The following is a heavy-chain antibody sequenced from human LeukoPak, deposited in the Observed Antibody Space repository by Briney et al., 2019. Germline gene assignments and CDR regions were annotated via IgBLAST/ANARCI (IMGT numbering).Heavy chain of an antibody. D-gene: IGHD3-3*01. Sequence: SETLSLTCAVYGGSFSGYYWSWIRQPPGKGLEWIGEINHSGSTNYNPSLKSRVTISVDTSKNQFSLKLSSVTAADTAVYYCARSNHDLGGLDYWGQGTLVTVSS. V-gene: IGHV4-34*01. CDR1: GGSFSGYY. CDR3: ARSNHDLGGLDY. J-gene: IGHJ4*02. CDR2: INHSGST.